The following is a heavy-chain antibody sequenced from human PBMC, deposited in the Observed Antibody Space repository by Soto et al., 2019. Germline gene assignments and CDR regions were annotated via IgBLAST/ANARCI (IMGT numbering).Heavy chain of an antibody. J-gene: IGHJ4*02. V-gene: IGHV4-59*08. CDR2: IYYSGST. CDR1: GGSISSYY. D-gene: IGHD1-1*01. CDR3: ARLATWNDVGLWYFDY. Sequence: QVQLQESGPGLVKPSETLSLTCTVSGGSISSYYWSWIRQPPGKGLEWIGYIYYSGSTNYNPSLKSRVTIPVDTSKNQVSLKLSSVTAADTAVYYCARLATWNDVGLWYFDYWGQGTLVTVSS.